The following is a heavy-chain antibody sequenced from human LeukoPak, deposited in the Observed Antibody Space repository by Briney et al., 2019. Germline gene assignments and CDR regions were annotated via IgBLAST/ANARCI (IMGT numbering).Heavy chain of an antibody. Sequence: SETLSLTCTVSGGSISGSSYYWGWIRQPPGKGLEWIGSIYYSGSTYYNPSLKSRVTISVDTSKNQFSLKLSSVTAADTAVYYCARQGHDSSGYYYPLRWGQGTLVTVSS. V-gene: IGHV4-39*01. CDR3: ARQGHDSSGYYYPLR. CDR2: IYYSGST. J-gene: IGHJ4*02. D-gene: IGHD3-22*01. CDR1: GGSISGSSYY.